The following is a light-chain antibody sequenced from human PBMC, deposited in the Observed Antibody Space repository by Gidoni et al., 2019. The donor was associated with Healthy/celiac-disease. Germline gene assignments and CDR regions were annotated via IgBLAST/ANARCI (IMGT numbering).Light chain of an antibody. V-gene: IGKV1-33*01. CDR2: DAS. CDR1: QDISNY. J-gene: IGKJ4*01. CDR3: QQYDHLPPAT. Sequence: DIQMTQSPSSLSASVGDRVTITCQASQDISNYLNWYQQKPGKAPKLLIYDASNLETGVPSRFSGSGSGTDFTFTISRLQPEDIAPYYCQQYDHLPPATFGGGTKVEIK.